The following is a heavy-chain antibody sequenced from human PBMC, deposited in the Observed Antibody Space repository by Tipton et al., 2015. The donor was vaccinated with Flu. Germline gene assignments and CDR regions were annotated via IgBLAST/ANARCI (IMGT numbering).Heavy chain of an antibody. J-gene: IGHJ4*02. D-gene: IGHD4-17*01. V-gene: IGHV5-51*01. Sequence: QSGPEVKKPGESLKISCKGSGYSFTSYWIGWVRQMPGKGLEWMGIIYPGDSDIRYSPSFQGQVTISADKSISTAYLQWSSLKASDTAMYYCVRQPYLGDYGGYFDYWRQGTLVTVSS. CDR1: GYSFTSYW. CDR2: IYPGDSDI. CDR3: VRQPYLGDYGGYFDY.